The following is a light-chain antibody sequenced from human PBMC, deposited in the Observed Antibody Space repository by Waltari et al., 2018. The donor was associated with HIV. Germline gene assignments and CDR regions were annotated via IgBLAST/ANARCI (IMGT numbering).Light chain of an antibody. J-gene: IGLJ2*01. V-gene: IGLV1-40*01. Sequence: QSVLTQPPSVPGAPGQRVTISCTGTSSNIGAGYDVHWYQQFPGSVPRLLIYDNTTRPSGVPDRFSCCKSVTSASLAISGLQAEDEADYYCQSYDSSLKVIFGGGTKVTVL. CDR1: SSNIGAGYD. CDR2: DNT. CDR3: QSYDSSLKVI.